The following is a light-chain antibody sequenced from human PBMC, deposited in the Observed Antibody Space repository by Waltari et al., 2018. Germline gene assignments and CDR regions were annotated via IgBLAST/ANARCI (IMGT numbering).Light chain of an antibody. CDR2: GAS. Sequence: IVLTQSPGTLSLPPGERATLACRASQGVSRTLAWYQQKPGQAPRLLIFGASNRATGIPDRCSGSGSGTDFSLIITRLEPEDSAMYYCQHYVRLPATFGQGTKVEIK. J-gene: IGKJ1*01. CDR3: QHYVRLPAT. CDR1: QGVSRT. V-gene: IGKV3-20*01.